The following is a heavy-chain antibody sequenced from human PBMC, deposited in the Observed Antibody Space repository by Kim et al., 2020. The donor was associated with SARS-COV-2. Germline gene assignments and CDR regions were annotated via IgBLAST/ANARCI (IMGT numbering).Heavy chain of an antibody. D-gene: IGHD3-16*02. CDR2: ISGSGGST. CDR3: AKVQYDYVWGSYRYPYFDY. Sequence: GGSLRLSCAASGFTFSSYAMSWVRQAPGKGLEWVSAISGSGGSTYYADSVKGRFTISRDNSKNTLYLQMNSLRAEDTAVYYCAKVQYDYVWGSYRYPYFDYWGQGTLVTVSS. V-gene: IGHV3-23*01. CDR1: GFTFSSYA. J-gene: IGHJ4*02.